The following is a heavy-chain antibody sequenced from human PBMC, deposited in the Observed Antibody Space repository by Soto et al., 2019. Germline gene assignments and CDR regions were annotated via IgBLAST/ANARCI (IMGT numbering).Heavy chain of an antibody. V-gene: IGHV4-34*01. CDR3: GYCGSTSCYHAFDI. CDR2: INHSGST. Sequence: QVQLQQWGAGLLKPSETLSLTCAVYGGSFSGYYWSWIRQPPGKGLEWIGEINHSGSTNYNPSLKSRVTISVDTSKNQFSLKLSSVTAADTAVYYCGYCGSTSCYHAFDIWGQGTMVTVSS. CDR1: GGSFSGYY. D-gene: IGHD2-2*01. J-gene: IGHJ3*02.